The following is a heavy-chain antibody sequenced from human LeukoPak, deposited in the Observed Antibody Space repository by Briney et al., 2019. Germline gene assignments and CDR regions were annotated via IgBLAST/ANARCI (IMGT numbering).Heavy chain of an antibody. J-gene: IGHJ4*02. Sequence: ASVKLSCKASGYTFTGYYMHWVRQAPGQGLEWMGWSNPNSGGTNYAQKFPGLVTMTRDTSISTAYIELSRLRSDDAAVYYWARDEKGGYYFDYWGQGTLVTVSS. CDR3: ARDEKGGYYFDY. D-gene: IGHD5-12*01. V-gene: IGHV1-2*04. CDR1: GYTFTGYY. CDR2: SNPNSGGT.